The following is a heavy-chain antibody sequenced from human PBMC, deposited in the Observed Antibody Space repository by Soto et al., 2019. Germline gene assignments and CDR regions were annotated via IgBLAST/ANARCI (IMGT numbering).Heavy chain of an antibody. CDR2: ISGKNGNT. V-gene: IGHV1-18*04. D-gene: IGHD2-15*01. CDR1: GYTFISHG. CDR3: ARVSSSIVVVPDYGMDV. Sequence: QVQLVQSGVEVKKPGASVKVSCKASGYTFISHGISWGRQPPGQGLEWMGWISGKNGNTNYAQKLQGRVTLTTDTSTSTAYMELRSLRSDDTAVYYCARVSSSIVVVPDYGMDVWGQGTTVTVSS. J-gene: IGHJ6*02.